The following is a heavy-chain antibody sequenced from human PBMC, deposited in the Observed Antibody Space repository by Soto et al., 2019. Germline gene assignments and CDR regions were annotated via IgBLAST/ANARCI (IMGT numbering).Heavy chain of an antibody. V-gene: IGHV4-34*01. J-gene: IGHJ4*02. CDR3: ARGRAYYDSSSYPPKKYYFDY. D-gene: IGHD3-22*01. CDR1: GGSFSGYY. CDR2: INHSGST. Sequence: SETLSLTCAVYGGSFSGYYWSWIRQPPGKGLEWIGEINHSGSTNYNPSLKSRVTISVDTSKNQFSLKLSSVTAADTAVYYCARGRAYYDSSSYPPKKYYFDYWGQGTLVTVSS.